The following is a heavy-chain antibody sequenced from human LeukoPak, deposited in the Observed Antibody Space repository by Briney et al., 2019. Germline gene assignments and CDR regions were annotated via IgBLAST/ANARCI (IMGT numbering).Heavy chain of an antibody. CDR3: ARHGTPYGEGYYFDY. J-gene: IGHJ4*02. CDR2: IYYSGST. CDR1: GGSISSYY. Sequence: PSETLSLTCTVSGGSISSYYWSWIRQPPGKGLEWIGYIYYSGSTNYNPSLKSRVTISVDTSKNQFSLKLSSVTAADTAVYYCARHGTPYGEGYYFDYWGQGTLVTVSS. V-gene: IGHV4-59*08. D-gene: IGHD4-17*01.